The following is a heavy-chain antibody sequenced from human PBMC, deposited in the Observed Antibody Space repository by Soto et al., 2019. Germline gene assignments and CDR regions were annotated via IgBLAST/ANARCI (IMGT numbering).Heavy chain of an antibody. CDR1: GFTFSSYA. J-gene: IGHJ4*02. Sequence: GGSLRLSCAASGFTFSSYAMSWVRQAPGKGLEWVSSVNVDDSTYYANSVRGRFTISRDNSKNTVNLQMNSLRAEDTAVYYCAKNYYLDNWAQGTLVTVAS. V-gene: IGHV3-23*01. CDR2: VNVDDST. CDR3: AKNYYLDN.